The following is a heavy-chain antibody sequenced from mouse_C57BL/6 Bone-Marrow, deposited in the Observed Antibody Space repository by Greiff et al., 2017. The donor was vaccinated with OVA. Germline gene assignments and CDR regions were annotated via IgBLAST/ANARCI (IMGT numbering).Heavy chain of an antibody. Sequence: VQLQQSGAELVKPGASVKLSCKASGYTFTSYWMQWVKQRPGQGLEWIGEIDPSDSYTNYNQKFKGKATLTVDTSSSTAYMQLSSLTSEDSAVYYCARDGNPYFDYWGQGTTLTVSS. V-gene: IGHV1-50*01. J-gene: IGHJ2*01. D-gene: IGHD2-1*01. CDR2: IDPSDSYT. CDR3: ARDGNPYFDY. CDR1: GYTFTSYW.